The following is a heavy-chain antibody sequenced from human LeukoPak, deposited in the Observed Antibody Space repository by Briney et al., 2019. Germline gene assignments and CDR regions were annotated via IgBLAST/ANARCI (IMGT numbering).Heavy chain of an antibody. J-gene: IGHJ4*02. Sequence: WASVKVSCKASGYTFTSYAMHWVRQAPGRRLEWMGWINAGNGNTKYSQKFQGRVTITRDTSASTAYMELSSLRSEDTAVYYCARDPCSGGSCYIHPFDHWGQGTLVTVSS. CDR2: INAGNGNT. CDR1: GYTFTSYA. D-gene: IGHD2-15*01. V-gene: IGHV1-3*01. CDR3: ARDPCSGGSCYIHPFDH.